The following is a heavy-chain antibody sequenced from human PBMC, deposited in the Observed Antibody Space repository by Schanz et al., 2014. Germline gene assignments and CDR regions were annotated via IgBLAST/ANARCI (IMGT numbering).Heavy chain of an antibody. Sequence: EVQLVESGGGLVKPGGSLRLSCAASGFTFNNFGMNWVRQAPGKGLEWVSRINSDGRSTNYADSVKGRFTISRDNAKNSLYLQMNSLRAEDTAVYYCARGYGDSPTDFWGQGTLVTVSS. V-gene: IGHV3-21*04. D-gene: IGHD4-17*01. CDR1: GFTFNNFG. CDR2: INSDGRST. CDR3: ARGYGDSPTDF. J-gene: IGHJ4*02.